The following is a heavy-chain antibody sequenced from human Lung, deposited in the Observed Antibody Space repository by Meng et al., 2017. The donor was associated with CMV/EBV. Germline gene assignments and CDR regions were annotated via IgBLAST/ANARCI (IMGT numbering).Heavy chain of an antibody. V-gene: IGHV3-21*01. D-gene: IGHD1-26*01. CDR2: ISSSSTYI. J-gene: IGHJ6*02. Sequence: GEXXKISCAASGFTFSDYSMNWVRQAPGKGLEWVSSISSSSTYIHYADSVKGRFTISRDNAKNSVYLQMNSLRAEDTAVYYCARDLYSGSYFGTGYYYGMNVGXQGTTVTVS. CDR1: GFTFSDYS. CDR3: ARDLYSGSYFGTGYYYGMNV.